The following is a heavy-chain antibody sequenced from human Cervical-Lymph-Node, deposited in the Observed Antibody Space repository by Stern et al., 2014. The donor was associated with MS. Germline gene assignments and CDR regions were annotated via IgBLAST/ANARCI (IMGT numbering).Heavy chain of an antibody. D-gene: IGHD4-17*01. V-gene: IGHV5-51*01. CDR1: GYSFTANW. CDR3: ARDYGDYAFDY. J-gene: IGHJ4*02. Sequence: EVQLVESGAEVKKPGESLKISCKGSGYSFTANWIAWARQMPGKGLEWMGIIYPGESDTRYSPSFQGQVTISADKSISTAYLQWSSLKASDTAMYYCARDYGDYAFDYWGQGTLVTVSS. CDR2: IYPGESDT.